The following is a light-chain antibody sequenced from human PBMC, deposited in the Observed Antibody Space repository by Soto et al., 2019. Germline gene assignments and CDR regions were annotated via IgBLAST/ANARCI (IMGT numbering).Light chain of an antibody. CDR3: QHYARSVGT. V-gene: IGKV3-20*01. Sequence: EIVLTQSLCTLSLSPGERAIVSCRASQSASSSYFAWYQQKPGQAPRLLISGASNRATGIPDRFSGSGSGTDLTLTISRLEPEDFAVYYGQHYARSVGTFGQGTRVEIK. CDR2: GAS. J-gene: IGKJ1*01. CDR1: QSASSSY.